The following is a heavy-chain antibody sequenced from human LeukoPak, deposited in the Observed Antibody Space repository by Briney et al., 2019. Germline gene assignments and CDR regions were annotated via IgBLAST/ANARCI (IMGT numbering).Heavy chain of an antibody. D-gene: IGHD6-19*01. J-gene: IGHJ4*02. CDR3: ASGSGSGRAGFDD. CDR2: IGTAGAP. V-gene: IGHV3-13*05. CDR1: GFTFSSYD. Sequence: GGSRRLSCAAAGFTFSSYDMHWVRQATGKGLEWVSAIGTAGAPYYPGSVRGRFTISREHAKTSLYLQMNSLRAGDTPVYYCASGSGSGRAGFDDWGQGSLVTVS.